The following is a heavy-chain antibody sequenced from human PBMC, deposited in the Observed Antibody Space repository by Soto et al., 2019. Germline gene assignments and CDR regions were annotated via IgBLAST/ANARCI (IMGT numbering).Heavy chain of an antibody. V-gene: IGHV3-23*01. J-gene: IGHJ4*02. Sequence: GGSLRLSCAASGFTFSSYAMSWVRQAPGKGLEWVSAISGSGGSTYYADSVKGRFTISRDNSKNTLYLQMNSLRAEDTAVYYCAKDAEIVVVVAAKHDSWGQGTLVTVSS. CDR3: AKDAEIVVVVAAKHDS. CDR1: GFTFSSYA. CDR2: ISGSGGST. D-gene: IGHD2-15*01.